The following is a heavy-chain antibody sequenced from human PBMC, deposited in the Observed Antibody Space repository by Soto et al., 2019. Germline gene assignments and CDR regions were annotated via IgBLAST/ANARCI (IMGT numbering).Heavy chain of an antibody. CDR1: GFAFSSYS. J-gene: IGHJ6*02. CDR2: ISSSSSYI. V-gene: IGHV3-21*01. D-gene: IGHD2-2*01. Sequence: PGGSLRLSCGASGFAFSSYSMNWVRQAPGKGLEWVSSISSSSSYIYYADSVKGRFTISRDNAKNSLYLQMNSLRAEDTAVYYCARGKGYCSSTSCPSHYYYYGMDVWGQGTTVTVS. CDR3: ARGKGYCSSTSCPSHYYYYGMDV.